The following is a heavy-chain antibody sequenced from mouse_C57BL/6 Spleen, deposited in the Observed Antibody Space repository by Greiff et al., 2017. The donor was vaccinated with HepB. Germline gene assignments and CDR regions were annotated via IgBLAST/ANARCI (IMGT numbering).Heavy chain of an antibody. CDR1: GYTFTSYW. CDR3: ARADYDVGCYAMDY. D-gene: IGHD2-4*01. Sequence: QVQLQQPGAELVRPGSSVKLSCKASGYTFTSYWMDWVKQRPGQGLEWIGNIYPSDSETHYNQKFKDKATLTVDKSSSTAYMQLSSLTSEDSAVYYCARADYDVGCYAMDYWGQGTSLTVSS. V-gene: IGHV1-61*01. J-gene: IGHJ4*01. CDR2: IYPSDSET.